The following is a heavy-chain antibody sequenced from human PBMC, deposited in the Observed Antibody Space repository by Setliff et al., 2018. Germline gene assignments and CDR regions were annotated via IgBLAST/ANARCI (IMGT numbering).Heavy chain of an antibody. V-gene: IGHV4-59*11. Sequence: SETLSLTCTVSGGSISSHYWSWIRQPPGKGLEWIGYIYYSGTTNYIPSLKSRAIMSVDASKNEISLKLKSVTAADTALYYCARENGYCSGGACYFMFDYWGQGTLVTVSS. CDR2: IYYSGTT. J-gene: IGHJ4*02. CDR1: GGSISSHY. CDR3: ARENGYCSGGACYFMFDY. D-gene: IGHD2-15*01.